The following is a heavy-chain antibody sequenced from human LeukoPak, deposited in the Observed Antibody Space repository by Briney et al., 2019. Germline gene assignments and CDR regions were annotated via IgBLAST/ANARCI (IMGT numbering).Heavy chain of an antibody. CDR2: IYYSGTT. CDR1: GGSISSSFY. CDR3: ARRIAAAGWFDP. Sequence: PSETLSLTCTVSGGSISSSFYWSWIRQPPGRGLEWIGYIYYSGTTNYNPSLKSRVTISVDTSKDQFSLKLSSVTAADTAVYYCARRIAAAGWFDPWGQGTLVTVSS. J-gene: IGHJ5*02. D-gene: IGHD6-13*01. V-gene: IGHV4-59*08.